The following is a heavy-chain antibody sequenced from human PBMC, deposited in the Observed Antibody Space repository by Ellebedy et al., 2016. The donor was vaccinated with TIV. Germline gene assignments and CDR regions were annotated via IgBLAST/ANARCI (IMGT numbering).Heavy chain of an antibody. V-gene: IGHV3-15*01. D-gene: IGHD1-26*01. CDR1: GFAFDNAW. J-gene: IGHJ4*02. CDR2: FKTKTEGVTT. Sequence: GGSLRLSXAASGFAFDNAWMSWVRQAPGKGLEWVGRFKTKTEGVTTDYAAPVKGRFTISRDDSKNTQYLQMNGLRTEDTAVYYCATESGTYFSYWGQGTLVTVSS. CDR3: ATESGTYFSY.